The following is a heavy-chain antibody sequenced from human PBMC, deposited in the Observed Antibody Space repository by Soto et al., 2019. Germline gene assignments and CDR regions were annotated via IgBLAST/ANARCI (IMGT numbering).Heavy chain of an antibody. CDR3: ARASDEYYYGMDV. CDR1: GFTFSSYS. CDR2: ISSSSSYI. D-gene: IGHD2-2*01. Sequence: GGSLRLSCAASGFTFSSYSMNWVRQAPGKGLEWVSSISSSSSYIYYADSVKGRFTISRDNAKNSLYLQMNSLRAEDTAVYYCARASDEYYYGMDVWGQGTTVTVSS. J-gene: IGHJ6*02. V-gene: IGHV3-21*01.